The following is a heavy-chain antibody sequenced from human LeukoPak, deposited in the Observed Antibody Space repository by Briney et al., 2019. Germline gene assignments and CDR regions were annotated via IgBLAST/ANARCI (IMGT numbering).Heavy chain of an antibody. CDR1: GFTFSNYG. D-gene: IGHD5-24*01. Sequence: PGRSLRLSCAASGFTFSNYGMHWVRQAPGKGLEWLAIMWYDGSIKYYADSAKGRFTISRDNSKNTVFLQMNSLRAEDTAVYYCARGRDGYNYYYSYYMDVWGKGTTVTVSS. J-gene: IGHJ6*03. V-gene: IGHV3-33*02. CDR3: ARGRDGYNYYYSYYMDV. CDR2: MWYDGSIK.